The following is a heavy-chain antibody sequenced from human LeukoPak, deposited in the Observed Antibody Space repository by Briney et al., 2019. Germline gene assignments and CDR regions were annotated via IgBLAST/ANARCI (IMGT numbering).Heavy chain of an antibody. CDR1: GYTFTGYY. Sequence: ASVKLSCTVSGYTFTGYYMHWVRQAPRQGLEWVGWINITSGGTNKAQKFQGRVTMTRAASTSTAYMELRRLRSDDTAAYYYARAGYNSGTISYYYDMDDWGQGTMVTVSS. V-gene: IGHV1-2*02. CDR2: INITSGGT. CDR3: ARAGYNSGTISYYYDMDD. D-gene: IGHD6-19*01. J-gene: IGHJ6*02.